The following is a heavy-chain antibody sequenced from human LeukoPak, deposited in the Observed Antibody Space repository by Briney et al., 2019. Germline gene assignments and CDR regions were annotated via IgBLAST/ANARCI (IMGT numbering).Heavy chain of an antibody. CDR3: ARKVVGTTDWFDP. CDR2: INWSGGST. Sequence: PGGSLRLSCAASGFTFSSYGMHWVRQVPGKGLEWVSGINWSGGSTGYADSVKGRFTISRDNAKNSLYLQMNSLGAEDTALYYCARKVVGTTDWFDPWGQGTLVTVSS. V-gene: IGHV3-20*04. D-gene: IGHD1-26*01. CDR1: GFTFSSYG. J-gene: IGHJ5*02.